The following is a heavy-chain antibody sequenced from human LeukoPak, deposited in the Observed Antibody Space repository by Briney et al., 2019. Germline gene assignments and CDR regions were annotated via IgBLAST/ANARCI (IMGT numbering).Heavy chain of an antibody. Sequence: GGSLGLSCKPSGFTFGDYAMSWVRQAPGKGLEWVGFIRSKAFGATTDYAASVKGRFTVSRDDSKRIAYLQMNSLKTEDTAVYYCTRDCSGSRCYEEMDYWGQGTLVTVSS. CDR2: IRSKAFGATT. CDR1: GFTFGDYA. CDR3: TRDCSGSRCYEEMDY. V-gene: IGHV3-49*04. J-gene: IGHJ4*02. D-gene: IGHD2-15*01.